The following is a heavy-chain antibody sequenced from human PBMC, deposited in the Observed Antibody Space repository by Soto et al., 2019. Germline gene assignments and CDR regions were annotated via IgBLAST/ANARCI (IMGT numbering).Heavy chain of an antibody. CDR2: TYYRSKWYN. J-gene: IGHJ6*03. CDR3: ASERLPGDYYYYYMDV. D-gene: IGHD5-12*01. CDR1: GDSVSSNSAA. V-gene: IGHV6-1*01. Sequence: SQTLSLTCAISGDSVSSNSAAWNWIRQSPSRGLEWLGRTYYRSKWYNDYAVSVKSRITINPDTSKNQFSLQLNSVTPEETAVYYCASERLPGDYYYYYMDVWGKGTTGTVS.